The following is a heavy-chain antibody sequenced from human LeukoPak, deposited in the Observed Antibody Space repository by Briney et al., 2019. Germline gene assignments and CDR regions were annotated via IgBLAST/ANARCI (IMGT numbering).Heavy chain of an antibody. D-gene: IGHD6-13*01. CDR2: ISSSSSTI. J-gene: IGHJ4*02. CDR1: GFTFSSYS. V-gene: IGHV3-48*04. CDR3: ARDYLTATGY. Sequence: GGSPRLSCAASGFTFSSYSMNWVRQAPGKGLEWISYISSSSSTIYYADSVKGRFTISRDNAKNSLYLQMNSLRAEDTAVYYCARDYLTATGYWGQGTLVTVSS.